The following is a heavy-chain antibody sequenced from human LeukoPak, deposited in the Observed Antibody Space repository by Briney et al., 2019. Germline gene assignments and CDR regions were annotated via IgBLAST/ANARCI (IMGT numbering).Heavy chain of an antibody. V-gene: IGHV1-3*01. Sequence: ASVKVSCKASGYTFTSYAMHWVRQAPGQRLEWMGWINAGNGNTKYSQKFQGRVTITRDTSASTAYMELSSLRSEDTAVYYCARAIHLSSGNDYWGQGTLVTVSS. CDR1: GYTFTSYA. J-gene: IGHJ4*02. CDR2: INAGNGNT. D-gene: IGHD3-22*01. CDR3: ARAIHLSSGNDY.